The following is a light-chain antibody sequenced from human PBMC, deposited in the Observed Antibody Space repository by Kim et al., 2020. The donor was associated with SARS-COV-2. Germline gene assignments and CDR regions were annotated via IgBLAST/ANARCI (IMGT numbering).Light chain of an antibody. CDR1: HSLVHGDGNTY. CDR2: KIS. V-gene: IGKV2-24*01. CDR3: MHDTELPRT. J-gene: IGKJ2*01. Sequence: DIVMTQTPLSSPVTLGQSASISCRSSHSLVHGDGNTYLSWLQQRPVQPPKLQIHKISNRFTGVPDRFSASGAGTDFTLTISRVEDEDNGLYYYMHDTELPRTFGQGTKLV.